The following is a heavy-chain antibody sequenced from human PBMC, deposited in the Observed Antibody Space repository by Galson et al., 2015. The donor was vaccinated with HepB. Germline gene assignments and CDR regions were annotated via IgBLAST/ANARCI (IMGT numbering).Heavy chain of an antibody. V-gene: IGHV5-51*01. CDR2: IYPGDSDT. J-gene: IGHJ5*02. D-gene: IGHD6-19*01. Sequence: QSGAEVKKPGESLKISCKGSGYSFTSYWIGWVRQMPGKGLEWMGIIYPGDSDTRYSPSFQGQVTISADKSISTAYLQWSSLKASDAAMYDCARQEYSSGWYRPENWFDPWGQGTLVTVSS. CDR3: ARQEYSSGWYRPENWFDP. CDR1: GYSFTSYW.